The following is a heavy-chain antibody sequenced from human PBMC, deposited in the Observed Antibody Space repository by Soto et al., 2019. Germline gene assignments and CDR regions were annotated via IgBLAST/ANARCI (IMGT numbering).Heavy chain of an antibody. CDR2: INDDGSER. Sequence: EAQLVESGGGLVQPGGSLRLSCEASGFRFGVFWWGWVRQVPGKGLEGVANINDDGSERNFVDSVKGRFTISRDTPNNLLFLQMNSLRDEDTAVYYCAREFYGYYTYGPGDYWGQGTLVAVSS. J-gene: IGHJ4*02. CDR1: GFRFGVFW. CDR3: AREFYGYYTYGPGDY. V-gene: IGHV3-7*01. D-gene: IGHD3-3*01.